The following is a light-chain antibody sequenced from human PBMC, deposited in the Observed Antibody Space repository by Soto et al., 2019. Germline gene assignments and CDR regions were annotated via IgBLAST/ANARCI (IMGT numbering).Light chain of an antibody. CDR2: GAS. CDR1: ESISSN. Sequence: EIVLTQSPGTLSLSPGQRATLSCRASESISSNLAWYQQKPGQAPRLLIYGASTRATGVPARFSGSGSGTEFTLTISSLQSEDFALYYCQQYNNWPPWTFGQGTRVEVK. CDR3: QQYNNWPPWT. J-gene: IGKJ1*01. V-gene: IGKV3-15*01.